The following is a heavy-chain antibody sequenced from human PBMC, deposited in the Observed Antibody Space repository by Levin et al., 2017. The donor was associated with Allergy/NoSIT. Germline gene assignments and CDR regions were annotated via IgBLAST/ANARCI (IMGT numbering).Heavy chain of an antibody. J-gene: IGHJ4*02. V-gene: IGHV7-4-1*02. CDR2: ISTNTGNP. Sequence: GESLKISCKASGYTFTTYGMNWVRQAPGQGLEWMGWISTNTGNPTYAQGFTGRFVFSLDTSVSTAYLQINSLKAEDTAVYYCAKSGDVCSGGSCYRHFDYWGQGALVTVSS. CDR1: GYTFTTYG. D-gene: IGHD2-15*01. CDR3: AKSGDVCSGGSCYRHFDY.